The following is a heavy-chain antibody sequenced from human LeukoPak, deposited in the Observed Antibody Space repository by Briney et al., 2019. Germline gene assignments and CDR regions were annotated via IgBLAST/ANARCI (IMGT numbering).Heavy chain of an antibody. J-gene: IGHJ4*02. CDR3: AKDVPAAYFDF. Sequence: GGSLRLSCGASGFTFSNIWMSWVRQAPGKGLEWVANIKQDGSEKYYVDSVKGRFTIFRDNATTTLYLQMNSLRAEDTAVYYCAKDVPAAYFDFWGQGTLVTVSS. D-gene: IGHD2-2*01. CDR2: IKQDGSEK. V-gene: IGHV3-7*01. CDR1: GFTFSNIW.